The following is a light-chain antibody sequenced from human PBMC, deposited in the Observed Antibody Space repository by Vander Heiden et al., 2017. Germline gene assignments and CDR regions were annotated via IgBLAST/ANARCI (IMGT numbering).Light chain of an antibody. CDR3: AAWDNGLNGVV. CDR1: SSNIGSQT. V-gene: IGLV1-44*01. Sequence: QSVLTQPPSASGTPGQRVTISCSGSSSNIGSQTLTWYQQLPGTAPKLLIYANNQRPSGVPDRFSGSKSGTSASLAISGLQSEDEGDYYCAAWDNGLNGVVFGGGTKLTAL. CDR2: ANN. J-gene: IGLJ2*01.